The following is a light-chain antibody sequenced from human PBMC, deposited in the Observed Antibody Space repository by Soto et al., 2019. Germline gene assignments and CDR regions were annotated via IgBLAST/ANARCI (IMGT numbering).Light chain of an antibody. J-gene: IGKJ5*01. Sequence: EIVLTQSPDTLSLSPGERATLSCRASQSVDNYLAWYQHKRGQAPRPLIYDASKRATGIPARFSGSGSGTDFTLTISSLEPEDFAVYFCLQRSDWPITFGQGTRLEMK. CDR3: LQRSDWPIT. CDR2: DAS. V-gene: IGKV3-11*01. CDR1: QSVDNY.